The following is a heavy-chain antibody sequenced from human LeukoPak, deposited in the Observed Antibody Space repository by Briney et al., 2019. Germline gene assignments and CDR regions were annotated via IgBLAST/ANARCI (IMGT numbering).Heavy chain of an antibody. Sequence: SETLSLTCTVSGGSISSSSYYWGWIRQPPGKGLEWIGSIYYSGSTYYNPSLKSRVTISVDTSNNQFSLKLSSVTAADTAVYYCASVKRWGTFDYWGQGTLVTVSS. CDR3: ASVKRWGTFDY. D-gene: IGHD7-27*01. J-gene: IGHJ4*02. CDR1: GGSISSSSYY. CDR2: IYYSGST. V-gene: IGHV4-39*01.